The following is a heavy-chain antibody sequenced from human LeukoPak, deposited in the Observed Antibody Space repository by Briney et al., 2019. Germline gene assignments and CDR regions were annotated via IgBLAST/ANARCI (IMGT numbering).Heavy chain of an antibody. Sequence: SETLSLTCTVSGGSIGSYYWSWIRQPPGKGLEWIGYIYYSGSTNYNPSLKSRVTISVDTSKNQFSLKLSSVTAADTAVYYCARGYYDFSSWGQGTLVTVSS. V-gene: IGHV4-59*01. CDR3: ARGYYDFSS. CDR1: GGSIGSYY. D-gene: IGHD3-3*01. CDR2: IYYSGST. J-gene: IGHJ4*02.